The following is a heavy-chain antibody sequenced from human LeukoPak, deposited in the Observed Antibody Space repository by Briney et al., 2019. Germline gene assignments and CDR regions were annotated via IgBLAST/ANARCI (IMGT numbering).Heavy chain of an antibody. CDR1: GGSISSSSYY. Sequence: SETLSLTCTVSGGSISSSSYYWGWIRQPPGTGLEWIGSIYYSGSTYYNPSLKSRVTISVDTPKNQFSLKLSSVTAADTAVYYCARQNSQWLLLRAPTFFDYWGQGTLVTVSS. J-gene: IGHJ4*02. CDR2: IYYSGST. CDR3: ARQNSQWLLLRAPTFFDY. V-gene: IGHV4-39*01. D-gene: IGHD3-22*01.